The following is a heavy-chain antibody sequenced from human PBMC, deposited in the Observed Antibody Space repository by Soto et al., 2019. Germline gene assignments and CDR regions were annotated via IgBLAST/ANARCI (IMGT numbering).Heavy chain of an antibody. J-gene: IGHJ5*02. V-gene: IGHV1-69*01. D-gene: IGHD1-26*01. CDR2: IIPIFGTA. CDR1: GGTFSSYA. Sequence: QVQLVQSGAEVKKPGSSVKVSCKASGGTFSSYAISWVRQSPGQGLECMGWIIPIFGTANYAQKFQGRVTITADESTSTAYMELSSLRSEDTAVYYYARGGGGSYLGNWFDPWGQGTLVTVSS. CDR3: ARGGGGSYLGNWFDP.